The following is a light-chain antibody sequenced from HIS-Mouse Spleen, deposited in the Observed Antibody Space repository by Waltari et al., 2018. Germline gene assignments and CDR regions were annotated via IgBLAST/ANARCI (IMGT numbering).Light chain of an antibody. CDR1: ALPKQY. V-gene: IGLV3-25*03. CDR3: QSADSSGTYQDVV. J-gene: IGLJ2*01. CDR2: KAS. Sequence: SYELTQPPSVSVSPGQTARITCSGDALPKQYAYWYQQKPGQAPGLGIYKASERPSGIPERFSGSSSGTTVTLTISGVQAEDEADYYCQSADSSGTYQDVVFGGGTKLTVL.